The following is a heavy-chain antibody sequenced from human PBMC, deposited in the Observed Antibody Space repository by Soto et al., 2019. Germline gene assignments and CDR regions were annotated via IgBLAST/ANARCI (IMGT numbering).Heavy chain of an antibody. CDR3: ARRALGSSSSYYYYGMDV. Sequence: GESLKISCKGSGYSFTSYWISWVRQMPGKGLEWMGRIDPSDSYTNYSPSFQGHVTISADKSISTAYLQWSSLKASDTAMYYCARRALGSSSSYYYYGMDVWGQGTTVTGSS. V-gene: IGHV5-10-1*01. D-gene: IGHD6-6*01. J-gene: IGHJ6*02. CDR2: IDPSDSYT. CDR1: GYSFTSYW.